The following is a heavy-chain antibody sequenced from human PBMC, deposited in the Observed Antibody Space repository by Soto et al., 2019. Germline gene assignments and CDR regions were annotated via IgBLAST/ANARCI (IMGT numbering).Heavy chain of an antibody. J-gene: IGHJ6*03. CDR2: IKQDGSEK. CDR3: ARGGPNDGDSYPWDYYYYYMDV. CDR1: GFTFSSYW. V-gene: IGHV3-7*01. Sequence: GGSLRLSCAASGFTFSSYWMSWVRQAPGKGLEWVANIKQDGSEKYYEDSVKGRFTISRDNAKNSLYLQMNSLRAEDTAVDYCARGGPNDGDSYPWDYYYYYMDVWGKGTTVTVSS. D-gene: IGHD4-17*01.